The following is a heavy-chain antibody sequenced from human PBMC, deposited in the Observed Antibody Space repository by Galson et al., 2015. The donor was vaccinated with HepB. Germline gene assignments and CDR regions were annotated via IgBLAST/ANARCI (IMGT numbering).Heavy chain of an antibody. V-gene: IGHV3-30-3*01. Sequence: SLRLSCAASGFTFSSYAMHWVRQAPGKGLEWVAVISYDGSNKYYADSVKGRFTISRDNSKNTLYLQMNSLRAEDTAVYYCARDRTGIAVAGWAYWGQGTLVTVSS. D-gene: IGHD6-19*01. J-gene: IGHJ4*02. CDR1: GFTFSSYA. CDR2: ISYDGSNK. CDR3: ARDRTGIAVAGWAY.